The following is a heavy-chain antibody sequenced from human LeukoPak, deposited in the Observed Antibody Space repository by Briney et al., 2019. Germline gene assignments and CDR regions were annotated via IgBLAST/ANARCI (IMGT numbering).Heavy chain of an antibody. J-gene: IGHJ4*02. CDR3: ARATREAAAGNSPYYFDY. CDR1: GGSFSGYY. D-gene: IGHD6-13*01. V-gene: IGHV4-34*01. CDR2: INHSGST. Sequence: SETLSLTCAVYGGSFSGYYWSWIRQPPGKGLEWIGEINHSGSTNYNPSLKSRVTISVDTSKNQFSLKLSSVSAADTAVYYCARATREAAAGNSPYYFDYWGQGTLVTVSS.